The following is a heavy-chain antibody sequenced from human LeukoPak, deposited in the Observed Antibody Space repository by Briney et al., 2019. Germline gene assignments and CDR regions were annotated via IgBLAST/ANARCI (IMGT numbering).Heavy chain of an antibody. J-gene: IGHJ6*02. CDR2: IYSGGTT. CDR3: ARGRRHNSDYFPVDV. CDR1: GITVSSDY. Sequence: GGSLRLSRAASGITVSSDYMSWVRQAPGKALEWVSVIYSGGTTFHGNSVTGRFIISRDYSHNTLHLQMNSLRAEDTAVYYCARGRRHNSDYFPVDVWGQGTTVTVSS. D-gene: IGHD4-4*01. V-gene: IGHV3-66*01.